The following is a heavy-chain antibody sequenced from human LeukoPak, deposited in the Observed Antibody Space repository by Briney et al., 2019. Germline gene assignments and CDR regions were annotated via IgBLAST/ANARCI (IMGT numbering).Heavy chain of an antibody. V-gene: IGHV3-23*01. J-gene: IGHJ4*02. D-gene: IGHD2-2*01. CDR1: GFTFGSYA. Sequence: GGSLRLSCAASGFTFGSYAMSWVRQAPGKGLEWVSAISGSGGSTYYADSVKGRFTISRDNSKNTLYLQMNSLRAEDTAVYYCAKDGGGIVVAPFDYWGQGTLVTVSS. CDR3: AKDGGGIVVAPFDY. CDR2: ISGSGGST.